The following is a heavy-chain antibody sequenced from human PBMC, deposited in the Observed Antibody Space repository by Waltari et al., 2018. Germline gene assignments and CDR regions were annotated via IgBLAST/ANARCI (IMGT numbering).Heavy chain of an antibody. CDR3: ASSCAGGDCYSTSIQFDY. J-gene: IGHJ4*02. Sequence: QVQLVQAGSEVEKPGSSGRVSGKVSRGTFSAYAISWVRRAPGQGLEWMGGIIPIFGTANYAQKFQGRVTITTDESTSTAYMELSSLRSEDTAVYYCASSCAGGDCYSTSIQFDYWGQGTLVTVSS. CDR1: RGTFSAYA. V-gene: IGHV1-69*05. D-gene: IGHD2-21*01. CDR2: IIPIFGTA.